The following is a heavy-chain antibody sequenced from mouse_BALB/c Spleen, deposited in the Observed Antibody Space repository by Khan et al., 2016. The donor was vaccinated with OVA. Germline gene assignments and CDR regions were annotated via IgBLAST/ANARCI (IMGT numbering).Heavy chain of an antibody. CDR2: ISYSGNT. CDR3: ARVYGGDFDY. V-gene: IGHV3-2*02. CDR1: GYSITSDYA. D-gene: IGHD1-1*01. Sequence: EVQLQESGPGLVKPSQSLSPICTVTGYSITSDYAWNWIRQFPGNKLEWMGFISYSGNTNYNPSLKSRISITRDTSKNQFFLHLNSVTTEDTATYYCARVYGGDFDYWGQGTTLTVSS. J-gene: IGHJ2*01.